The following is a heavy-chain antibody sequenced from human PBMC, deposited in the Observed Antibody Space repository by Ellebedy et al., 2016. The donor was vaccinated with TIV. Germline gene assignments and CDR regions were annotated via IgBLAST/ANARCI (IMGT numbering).Heavy chain of an antibody. J-gene: IGHJ6*02. CDR3: AKRPPYDRSRFYYCGMEV. CDR1: GFTFSSYA. Sequence: GESLKISCAASGFTFSSYAMSWVRQAPGKGLEWVSHISGNDGSRHYISHADSVKGRFTISRDDAKNTLYLQMNSLRAEDTAVYFCAKRPPYDRSRFYYCGMEVWGQGTTVTVSS. V-gene: IGHV3-23*01. D-gene: IGHD3-22*01. CDR2: ISGNDGSRHYI.